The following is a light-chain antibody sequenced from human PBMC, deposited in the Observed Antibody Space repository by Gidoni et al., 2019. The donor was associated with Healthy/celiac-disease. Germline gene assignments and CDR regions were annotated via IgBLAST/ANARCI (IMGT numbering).Light chain of an antibody. CDR2: AAS. CDR3: QQRYSTPRGVT. CDR1: QSISSY. J-gene: IGKJ3*01. Sequence: DIQLPHSPSSLSASVRARVTITCRASQSISSYLNWYQQKPGKAPKLLIYAASSLKSGVPSRFSGSGSGTDFTLTISSLRPEDFATDDCQQRYSTPRGVTFGPGTKVDIK. V-gene: IGKV1-39*01.